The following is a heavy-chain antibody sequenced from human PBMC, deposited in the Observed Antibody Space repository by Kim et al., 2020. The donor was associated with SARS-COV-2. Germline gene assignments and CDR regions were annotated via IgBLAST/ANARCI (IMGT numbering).Heavy chain of an antibody. CDR2: IYYSGST. CDR3: ASGYYDSSGRGPLDY. V-gene: IGHV4-59*01. Sequence: SETLSLTCTVSGGSISSYYWSWIRQPPGKGLEWIGYIYYSGSTNYNPSLKSRVTISVDTSKNQFSLKLSSVTAADTAVYYCASGYYDSSGRGPLDYWGQGTLVTVSS. CDR1: GGSISSYY. D-gene: IGHD3-22*01. J-gene: IGHJ4*02.